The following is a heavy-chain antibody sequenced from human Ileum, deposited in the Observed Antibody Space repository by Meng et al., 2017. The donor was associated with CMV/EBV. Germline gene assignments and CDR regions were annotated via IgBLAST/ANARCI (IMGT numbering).Heavy chain of an antibody. CDR2: IHDSGST. J-gene: IGHJ4*02. CDR3: ARVWGIAVRPLDY. CDR1: GDSISSGHYF. Sequence: APLQESGPGRANPSQALSLSCTLSGDSISSGHYFGSWIRQTPGKGREWIGHIHDSGSTYYNPSLQSRVTISVDTSKNQFSLKLSSVTAADTAVYYCARVWGIAVRPLDYWDQGTLVTVSS. V-gene: IGHV4-30-4*01. D-gene: IGHD6-6*01.